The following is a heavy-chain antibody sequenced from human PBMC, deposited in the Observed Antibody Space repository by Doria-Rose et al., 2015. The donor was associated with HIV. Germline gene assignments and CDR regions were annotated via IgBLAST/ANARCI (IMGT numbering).Heavy chain of an antibody. J-gene: IGHJ2*01. Sequence: VQLQQWGAGLLKPSETLSLTCAVYGGSFSGYYWSWIRQPPGKGLEWIGEINHSGSTNYNPSLESRVTISVDTSKNQSSLKLTSVPAADTAVYYCARGRVDYSSSLFWYFDLWGRGTLVTVSS. V-gene: IGHV4-34*01. CDR1: GGSFSGYY. CDR2: INHSGST. D-gene: IGHD6-13*01. CDR3: ARGRVDYSSSLFWYFDL.